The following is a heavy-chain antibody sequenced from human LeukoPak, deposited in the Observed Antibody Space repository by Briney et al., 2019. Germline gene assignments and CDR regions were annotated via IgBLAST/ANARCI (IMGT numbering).Heavy chain of an antibody. D-gene: IGHD3-9*01. CDR2: ISSTSSHI. CDR3: ATAPYDILTGYSPYYFES. V-gene: IGHV3-21*06. Sequence: GGSLRLSCAASGFTFRSSGMSWVRQAPGKGLEWVSSISSTSSHIYYADSVKGRFTISRDNAKNSLYLQMNSLRAEDTAMYYCATAPYDILTGYSPYYFESWGQGTLVTVSS. J-gene: IGHJ4*02. CDR1: GFTFRSSG.